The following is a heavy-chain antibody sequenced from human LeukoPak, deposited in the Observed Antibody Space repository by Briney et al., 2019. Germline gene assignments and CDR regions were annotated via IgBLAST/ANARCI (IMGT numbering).Heavy chain of an antibody. CDR3: AKDGTGCGGDCYSDY. D-gene: IGHD2-21*02. CDR2: IVASSGST. V-gene: IGHV3-23*01. CDR1: GFSISNSA. J-gene: IGHJ4*02. Sequence: GGSLRLSCAASGFSISNSAMSWVRQAPGKGLEWVSLIVASSGSTFYADSVKGRFTISRDNSKNTLYLQMNSLRAEDTALYYCAKDGTGCGGDCYSDYWGQGTLVTVSS.